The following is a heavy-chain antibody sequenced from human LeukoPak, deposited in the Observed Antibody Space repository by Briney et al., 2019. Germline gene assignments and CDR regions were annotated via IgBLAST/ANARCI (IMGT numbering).Heavy chain of an antibody. CDR1: GFTVSSNY. J-gene: IGHJ4*02. CDR2: IYSGGST. Sequence: GGSLRLSCAASGFTVSSNYMSWVRQAPGKGLEWVSAIYSGGSTYFADSVKGRFTISRDNSKNTLYLQMNSLRAEDTAVYYCAREWRDRFDYWGQGTLVTVSS. D-gene: IGHD2-21*02. V-gene: IGHV3-66*01. CDR3: AREWRDRFDY.